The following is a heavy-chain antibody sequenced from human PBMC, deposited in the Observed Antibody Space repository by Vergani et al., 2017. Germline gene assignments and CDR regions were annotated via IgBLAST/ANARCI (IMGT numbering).Heavy chain of an antibody. D-gene: IGHD3-3*02. CDR3: ARGLARTLGFDY. Sequence: QLQLPESGPGLVKPSETLSLTCTVSGGSISSSSYYWGWIRQPPGKGLEWIGSIYYSGSTYYNPSLKSRVTISVDTSKNQFSLKLSSVTAADTAVYYCARGLARTLGFDYWGQGTLVTVSS. CDR1: GGSISSSSYY. CDR2: IYYSGST. J-gene: IGHJ4*02. V-gene: IGHV4-39*07.